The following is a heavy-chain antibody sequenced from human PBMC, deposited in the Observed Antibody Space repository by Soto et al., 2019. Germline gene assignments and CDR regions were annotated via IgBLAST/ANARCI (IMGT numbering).Heavy chain of an antibody. D-gene: IGHD5-12*01. CDR1: GGSISSSSYY. J-gene: IGHJ4*02. CDR3: ARHVRVYSGYDYPYYFDY. Sequence: SETLSLTCTVPGGSISSSSYYWGWIRQPPGKGLEWIGSIYYSGSTYYNPSLKSRVTISVDTSKNQFSLKLSSVTAADTAVYYCARHVRVYSGYDYPYYFDYWGQGTLVTVSS. V-gene: IGHV4-39*01. CDR2: IYYSGST.